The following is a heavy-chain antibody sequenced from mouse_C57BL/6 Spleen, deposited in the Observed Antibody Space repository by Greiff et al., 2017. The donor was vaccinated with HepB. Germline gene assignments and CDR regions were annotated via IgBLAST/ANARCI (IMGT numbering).Heavy chain of an antibody. D-gene: IGHD3-3*01. CDR1: GFTFSSYA. J-gene: IGHJ4*01. CDR3: ARDGGGGTGYYAMDY. Sequence: EVQVVESGGGLVKPGGSLKLSCAASGFTFSSYAMSWVRQTPEKRLEWVATISDGGSYTYYPDNVKGRFTISRDNAKNNLYLQMSHLKSEDTAMYYCARDGGGGTGYYAMDYWGQGTSVTVSS. CDR2: ISDGGSYT. V-gene: IGHV5-4*01.